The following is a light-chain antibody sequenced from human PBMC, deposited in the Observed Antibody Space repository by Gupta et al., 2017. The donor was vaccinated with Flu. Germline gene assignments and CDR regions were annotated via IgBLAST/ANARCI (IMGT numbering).Light chain of an antibody. CDR3: HQRRTWPIT. J-gene: IGKJ5*01. Sequence: PDTPSLSPGERATLACRASQSVSSYLARYQQEPGQAPRLLIYDASNTATRIPARFSGSGSGTAFTLTIISREPEDFAVYYCHQRRTWPITFGQGTRLEIK. CDR2: DAS. CDR1: QSVSSY. V-gene: IGKV3-11*01.